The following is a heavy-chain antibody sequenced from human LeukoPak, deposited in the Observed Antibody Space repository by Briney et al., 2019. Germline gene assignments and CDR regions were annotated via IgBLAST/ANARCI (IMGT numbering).Heavy chain of an antibody. J-gene: IGHJ4*02. Sequence: GGSLRLSCAASGFTFSSYAMGWVRQAPGRGLQWVATMKGDGSHIYYVDSVKGRFTISRDNARNSLYLQMNSLRAEDTAVYYCARLFGGVTTFDYWGQGALVTVSS. V-gene: IGHV3-7*01. CDR1: GFTFSSYA. CDR3: ARLFGGVTTFDY. CDR2: MKGDGSHI. D-gene: IGHD2-8*02.